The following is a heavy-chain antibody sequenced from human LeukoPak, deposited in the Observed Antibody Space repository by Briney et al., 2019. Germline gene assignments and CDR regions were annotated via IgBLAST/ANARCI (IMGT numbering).Heavy chain of an antibody. CDR2: IYSGGST. CDR3: ARDVYTGLLWFGELVD. Sequence: PGGSLRLSCAASGFIVSNNYMSWVRQAPGKGLEWVSVIYSGGSTYYADSVKGRFTFSRDNSKNTLYLQMNSLRAEDTAVYYCARDVYTGLLWFGELVDWGQGTLVTVSS. V-gene: IGHV3-66*01. J-gene: IGHJ4*02. CDR1: GFIVSNNY. D-gene: IGHD3-10*01.